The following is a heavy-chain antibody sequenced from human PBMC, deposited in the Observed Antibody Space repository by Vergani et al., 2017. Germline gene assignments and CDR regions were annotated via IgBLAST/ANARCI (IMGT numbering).Heavy chain of an antibody. D-gene: IGHD5-24*01. J-gene: IGHJ4*02. CDR3: STYNVGASFS. CDR2: IKQDGSGK. Sequence: EVQLVESGGGLVQPGGSLRLSCEASGFTFSSYWMIWVRQAPGKGLEWVANIKQDGSGKYYVDSVKGRFAISRDNAKNSLYLQMNSLTAEDTATYYCSTYNVGASFSWGPGTRVTVSS. V-gene: IGHV3-7*03. CDR1: GFTFSSYW.